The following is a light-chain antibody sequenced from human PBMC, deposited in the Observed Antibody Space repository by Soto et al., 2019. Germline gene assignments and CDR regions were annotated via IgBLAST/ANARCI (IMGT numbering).Light chain of an antibody. Sequence: EIVITQSPATLSVSPGEGATLSCKASQNVYNILAWYQQRPGQPPRLLIYDASTRATGISARFSGSGYGTEFTLTISSLQSEDFAVYFCQQCRNWPLTFGGGTKVEIK. CDR1: QNVYNI. CDR2: DAS. V-gene: IGKV3-15*01. J-gene: IGKJ4*01. CDR3: QQCRNWPLT.